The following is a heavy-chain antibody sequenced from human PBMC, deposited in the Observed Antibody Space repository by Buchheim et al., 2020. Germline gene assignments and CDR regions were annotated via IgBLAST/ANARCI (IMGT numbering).Heavy chain of an antibody. D-gene: IGHD1-26*01. V-gene: IGHV1-69*01. CDR1: GGTFSSYA. Sequence: QVQLVQSGAEVKKPGSSVKVSCKASGGTFSSYAISWVRQAPGQGLEWMGGIIPIFGTANYAQKFQGRVTITADESTSTAYMELSSLRSEDTAVYYCARSPPEYSGSYSMSLPHFDYWGQGTL. CDR3: ARSPPEYSGSYSMSLPHFDY. CDR2: IIPIFGTA. J-gene: IGHJ4*02.